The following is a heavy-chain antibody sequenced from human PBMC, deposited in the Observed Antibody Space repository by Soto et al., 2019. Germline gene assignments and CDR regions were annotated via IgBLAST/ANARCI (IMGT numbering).Heavy chain of an antibody. CDR2: IYYSGST. J-gene: IGHJ6*02. Sequence: SETLSLTCTVSGGSISSGGYYWSWIRQHPGKGLEWIGYIYYSGSTYYNPSLKSRVTISVDTSKNQFSLKLSSVTAADTAVYYCARERDNYDFWSGYVYGMDVWGQGTTVTVSS. V-gene: IGHV4-31*03. D-gene: IGHD3-3*01. CDR3: ARERDNYDFWSGYVYGMDV. CDR1: GGSISSGGYY.